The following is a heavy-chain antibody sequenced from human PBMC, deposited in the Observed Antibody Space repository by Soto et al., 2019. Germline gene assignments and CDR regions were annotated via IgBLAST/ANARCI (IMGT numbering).Heavy chain of an antibody. D-gene: IGHD6-6*01. V-gene: IGHV6-1*01. CDR2: TYYSSKWYT. CDR3: ARGRVRLAARPESWFDP. CDR1: GDSVSGDSTA. Sequence: PSQTLSLTCGISGDSVSGDSTAWNWIRQSPSRGLEWLGRTYYSSKWYTDYALSVRSRISITSDTSKNQFSLQLNSVTPDDTAVYYCARGRVRLAARPESWFDPWGQGTLVTVSS. J-gene: IGHJ5*02.